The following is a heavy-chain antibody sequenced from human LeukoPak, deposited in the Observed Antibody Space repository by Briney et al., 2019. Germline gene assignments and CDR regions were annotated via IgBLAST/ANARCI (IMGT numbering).Heavy chain of an antibody. CDR2: IYYSGST. CDR1: GGSISSSSYY. V-gene: IGHV4-39*07. D-gene: IGHD1-26*01. Sequence: KTSETLSLTCTVSGGSISSSSYYWGWIRQPPGKGLEWIGSIYYSGSTYYNPSLKSRVSISVDTSKNQFSLRLSSVTAADTAVYYCASAYGSLGQIDYWGQGTLVTVSS. J-gene: IGHJ4*02. CDR3: ASAYGSLGQIDY.